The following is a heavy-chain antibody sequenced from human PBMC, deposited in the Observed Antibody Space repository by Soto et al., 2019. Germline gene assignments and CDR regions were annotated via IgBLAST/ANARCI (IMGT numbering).Heavy chain of an antibody. CDR1: GFTFNTYG. CDR3: TSWNYPQSD. J-gene: IGHJ4*02. D-gene: IGHD1-7*01. CDR2: ISKDGDIK. Sequence: PGESLKISCAASGFTFNTYGMHWVRQAPGKGLEWVAVISKDGDIKFYADSMKGRFTISRDNSKNTLYLQVNSLRPEDTAVYYCTSWNYPQSDWGQGTRVTVSS. V-gene: IGHV3-30*03.